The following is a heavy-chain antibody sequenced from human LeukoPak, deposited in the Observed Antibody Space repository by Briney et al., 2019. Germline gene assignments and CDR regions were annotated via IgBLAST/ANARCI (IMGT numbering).Heavy chain of an antibody. CDR2: ISYDGSNK. CDR3: ARVRRYYDSSGYFGDYYYYGTDV. V-gene: IGHV3-30-3*01. J-gene: IGHJ6*02. CDR1: GFTFSSYA. D-gene: IGHD3-22*01. Sequence: GGSLRLSCAASGFTFSSYAMHWVRQAPGKGLEWVAVISYDGSNKYYADSVKGRFTISRDNSKNTLYLQMNSLRAEDTAVYYCARVRRYYDSSGYFGDYYYYGTDVWGQGTTVTVSS.